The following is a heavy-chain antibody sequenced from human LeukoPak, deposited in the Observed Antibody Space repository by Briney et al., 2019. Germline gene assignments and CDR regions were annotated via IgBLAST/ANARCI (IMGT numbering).Heavy chain of an antibody. D-gene: IGHD2-21*01. CDR1: GFTFSSYW. CDR2: IYYSGST. CDR3: ARDLYCGGDCYED. Sequence: TSGGSLRLSCAASGFTFSSYWMHWVRQPPGKGLEWIGYIYYSGSTYYNPSLKRRVTISVDTSKNHFSLKLSSVTAADTAVYYCARDLYCGGDCYEDWGQGTLVTVSS. V-gene: IGHV4-59*12. J-gene: IGHJ4*02.